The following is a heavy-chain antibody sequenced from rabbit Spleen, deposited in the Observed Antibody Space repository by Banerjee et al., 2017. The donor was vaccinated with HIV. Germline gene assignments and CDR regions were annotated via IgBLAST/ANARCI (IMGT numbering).Heavy chain of an antibody. V-gene: IGHV1S40*01. CDR2: IAGGSSGFT. CDR1: GFSLSSSDY. Sequence: QSLEESGGDLVKPGGTLTLTCTGSGFSLSSSDYMCWVRQAPGKGLEWISCIAGGSSGFTYSATWAKGRFTISKTSSTKVTLQMTSLTAADTATYFCARDLVVAIGWNFNLWGPGTLVTVS. CDR3: ARDLVVAIGWNFNL. D-gene: IGHD3-3*01. J-gene: IGHJ4*01.